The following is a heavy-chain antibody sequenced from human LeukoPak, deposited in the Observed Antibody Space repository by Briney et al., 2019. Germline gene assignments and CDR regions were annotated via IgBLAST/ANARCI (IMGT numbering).Heavy chain of an antibody. CDR2: IKQDGREK. Sequence: PGGSLRLSCAASGFTFSNYWMSWVRQAPGKGLEWVANIKQDGREKYYVDSVKGRFTISRDNAKNSLYLQMNSLRAEDTAVYYCARNDGDFRQYWGQGTLVTVSS. D-gene: IGHD4-17*01. CDR1: GFTFSNYW. CDR3: ARNDGDFRQY. J-gene: IGHJ4*02. V-gene: IGHV3-7*01.